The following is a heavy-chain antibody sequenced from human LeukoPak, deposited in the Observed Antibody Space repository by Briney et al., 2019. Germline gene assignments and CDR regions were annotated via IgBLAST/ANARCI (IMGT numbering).Heavy chain of an antibody. CDR2: ISSTSSYI. Sequence: PGGSLRLSCAASGFTFSSCTMNWVRQAPGKGLEWVSSISSTSSYIYYADSVKGRFTISRDNAKNSLYLQMNSLRAEDTAVYYCARDHPIAARARSDWFDPWGQGTLVTVSS. J-gene: IGHJ5*02. CDR1: GFTFSSCT. V-gene: IGHV3-21*01. CDR3: ARDHPIAARARSDWFDP. D-gene: IGHD6-6*01.